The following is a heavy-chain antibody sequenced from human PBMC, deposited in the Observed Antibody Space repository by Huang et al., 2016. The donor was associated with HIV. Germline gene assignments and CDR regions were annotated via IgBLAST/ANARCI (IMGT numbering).Heavy chain of an antibody. CDR1: GFTFSGYN. V-gene: IGHV3-30-3*01. J-gene: IGHJ3*01. D-gene: IGHD1-26*01. CDR3: ASPYLVSGIHAFDL. Sequence: QEQLVESGGGVVRPGRSLRLSCAASGFTFSGYNMHWVRQAPGKGLEWRALIFYDGSKEYYADSVKGRFTISRDNSRNTLYLQMTSLRPEDTAIYFCASPYLVSGIHAFDLWGQGTMVTVSS. CDR2: IFYDGSKE.